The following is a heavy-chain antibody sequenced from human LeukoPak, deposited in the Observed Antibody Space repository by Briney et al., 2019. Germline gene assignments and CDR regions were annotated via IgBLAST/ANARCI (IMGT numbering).Heavy chain of an antibody. V-gene: IGHV4-61*02. CDR1: GGSISSGSYY. CDR3: AREGGYCSSTSCSYNWFDP. Sequence: SQTLSLTCTVSGGSISSGSYYWSWIRQPAGKGLEWIGRIYTSGSTNYNPSLKSRVTISVGTSKNQFSLKLSSVTAADTAVYYCAREGGYCSSTSCSYNWFDPWGQGTLVTVSS. CDR2: IYTSGST. J-gene: IGHJ5*02. D-gene: IGHD2-2*01.